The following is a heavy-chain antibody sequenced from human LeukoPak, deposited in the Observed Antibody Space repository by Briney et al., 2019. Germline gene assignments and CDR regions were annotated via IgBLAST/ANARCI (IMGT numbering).Heavy chain of an antibody. D-gene: IGHD3-10*01. CDR1: GFTFSGYA. J-gene: IGHJ4*02. CDR2: ISGGGVST. V-gene: IGHV3-23*01. Sequence: GGSLRLSCAASGFTFSGYAMSWVRQAPGKGLEWVSAISGGGVSTYYADSIKGRFTISRDDSKNTLYLQMNSLRAEDTAVYYCANGMVRGVIPDYWGQGTLVTVSS. CDR3: ANGMVRGVIPDY.